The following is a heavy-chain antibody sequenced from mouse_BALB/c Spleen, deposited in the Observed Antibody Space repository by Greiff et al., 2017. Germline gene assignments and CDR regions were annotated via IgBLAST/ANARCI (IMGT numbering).Heavy chain of an antibody. CDR1: GFNITDTY. Sequence: EVQLQQSGAELVKPGASVKLSCTASGFNITDTYMHWVKQRPEQGLEWIGRIDPANGNTKYDPKFQGKATITADTSSSTAYLQLSSLTSEDTAVYYCASYQITGPAGLAYWGQGTLVTVSA. J-gene: IGHJ3*01. D-gene: IGHD4-1*01. CDR3: ASYQITGPAGLAY. CDR2: IDPANGNT. V-gene: IGHV14-3*02.